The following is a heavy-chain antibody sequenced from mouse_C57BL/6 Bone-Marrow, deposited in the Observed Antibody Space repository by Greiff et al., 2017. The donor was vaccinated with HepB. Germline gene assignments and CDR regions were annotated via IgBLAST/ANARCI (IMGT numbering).Heavy chain of an antibody. V-gene: IGHV12-3*01. Sequence: QVQLKQSGPGLVKPSQSLFLTCSITGFPITSGYYWIWIRQSPGKPLEWMGYITHSGETFYNPSLQSPISITRETSKNQFFLQLNSVTTEDTAMYYCAGAPDCYSFAYWGQGTLVTVSA. CDR2: ITHSGET. D-gene: IGHD2-3*01. J-gene: IGHJ3*01. CDR1: GFPITSGYY. CDR3: AGAPDCYSFAY.